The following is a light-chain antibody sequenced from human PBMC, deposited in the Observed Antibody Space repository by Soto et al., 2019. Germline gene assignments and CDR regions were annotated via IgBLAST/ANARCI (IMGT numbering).Light chain of an antibody. Sequence: ENVLTQSPATLSLSPGEGSTLSCRASQSINTYLAWYQQKPGQAPRPLIYDASKRATGIPARFSGSGSGTNFTLTISSLEPEDFAVYYCQQRRSWQVTFGQGTRLEIK. CDR3: QQRRSWQVT. V-gene: IGKV3D-11*02. J-gene: IGKJ5*01. CDR1: QSINTY. CDR2: DAS.